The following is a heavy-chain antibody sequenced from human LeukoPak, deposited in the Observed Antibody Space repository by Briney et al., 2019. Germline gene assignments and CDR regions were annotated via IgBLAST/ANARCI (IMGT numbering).Heavy chain of an antibody. CDR2: IFGSGGGP. Sequence: SGGSLRLSCEASGFTFGSHAMYWVRQAPGKGLEWVAGIFGSGGGPHYADSVKGRFTISRDNPRNTVYLQINSLRDEDTAVYYCGKTTVGYSSGQKPAWPVDYWGQGTLVTVSS. CDR1: GFTFGSHA. CDR3: GKTTVGYSSGQKPAWPVDY. J-gene: IGHJ4*02. D-gene: IGHD5-18*01. V-gene: IGHV3-23*01.